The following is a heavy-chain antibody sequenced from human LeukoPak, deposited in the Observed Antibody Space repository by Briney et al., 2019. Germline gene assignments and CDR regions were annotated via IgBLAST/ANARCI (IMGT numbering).Heavy chain of an antibody. D-gene: IGHD2-15*01. CDR3: ARSNTGYCSGGSCYSISGMDV. J-gene: IGHJ6*02. V-gene: IGHV4-59*01. CDR1: GGSIGSYY. Sequence: SETLSLTCTVSGGSIGSYYWSWIRQPPGKGLEWIGYIYYSGSTNYNPSLKSRVTISVDTSKNQFSLKLSSVTAADTAVYYCARSNTGYCSGGSCYSISGMDVWGQGTTVTVSS. CDR2: IYYSGST.